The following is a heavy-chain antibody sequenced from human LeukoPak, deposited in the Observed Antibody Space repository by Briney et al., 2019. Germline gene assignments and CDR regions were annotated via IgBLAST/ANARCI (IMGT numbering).Heavy chain of an antibody. Sequence: SETLSLTCSVSGDSISYSRYYWAWIRQPAGKGLEWIGRIYTNGNTNSNPSLKSRVTISIDTSKNQFSLKLSSVTAADTAVYYCARDSPWGGCDYWGQGTLVTVSS. V-gene: IGHV4-61*02. CDR2: IYTNGNT. J-gene: IGHJ4*02. CDR1: GDSISYSRYY. CDR3: ARDSPWGGCDY. D-gene: IGHD6-19*01.